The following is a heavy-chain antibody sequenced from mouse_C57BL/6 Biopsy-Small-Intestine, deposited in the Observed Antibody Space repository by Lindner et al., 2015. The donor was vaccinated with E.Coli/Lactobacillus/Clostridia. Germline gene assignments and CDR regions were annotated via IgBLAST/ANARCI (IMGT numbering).Heavy chain of an antibody. Sequence: SVKVSCKASGYTFTSHEINWVRQATGQGLEWMGWMNPNSGDTGYAQKFQGRLTMTRNTSISTAYMELSSLRSEDTAVYYCARVGDRVYDYPFDYWGQGTLVTVSS. CDR3: ARVGDRVYDYPFDY. D-gene: IGHD2-4*01. CDR1: GYTFTSHE. V-gene: IGHV1S55*01. J-gene: IGHJ4*01. CDR2: MNPNSGDT.